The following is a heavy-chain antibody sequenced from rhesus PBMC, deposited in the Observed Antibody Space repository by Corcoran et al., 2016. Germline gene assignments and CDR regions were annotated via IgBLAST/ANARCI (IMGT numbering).Heavy chain of an antibody. CDR3: ARDIAAAGTGFDY. D-gene: IGHD6-25*01. CDR2: IYGSSGST. CDR1: GGSISSGYD. J-gene: IGHJ4*01. V-gene: IGHV4-76*01. Sequence: QVQLQESGPGVVKPSETPSLTCAVSGGSISSGYDWSWIRQPPGKGLEWIGYIYGSSGSTNYNPYLKNRVTISKDASKNQCSLKMSSVTAADTAVYYCARDIAAAGTGFDYWGQGVLVTVSS.